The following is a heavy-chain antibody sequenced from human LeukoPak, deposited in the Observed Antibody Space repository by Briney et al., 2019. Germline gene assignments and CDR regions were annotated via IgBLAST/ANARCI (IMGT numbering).Heavy chain of an antibody. CDR3: AADSGGLGFDY. D-gene: IGHD6-25*01. J-gene: IGHJ4*02. CDR2: IVVGSGNT. V-gene: IGHV1-58*01. Sequence: VASVTVSCKASGFTFTSSAVQWVRQARGQRLEWIGWIVVGSGNTNYAQKFQERVAIPRDMSTSTAYMQLSSLSTEDTAVDYCAADSGGLGFDYWGQVTLVTVAS. CDR1: GFTFTSSA.